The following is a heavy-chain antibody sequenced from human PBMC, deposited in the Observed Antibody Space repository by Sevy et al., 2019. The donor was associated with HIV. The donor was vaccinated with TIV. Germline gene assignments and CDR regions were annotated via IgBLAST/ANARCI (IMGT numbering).Heavy chain of an antibody. CDR2: FYSSGRT. Sequence: SETLSLTCTVSGGSIRSSDYYWGWIRQPPGKGPEWIGNFYSSGRTFYNPSLNSRVTISVDTSKNQFSLKLTSVTATDTAVYFCAALPACSADCYDFPWRYFQHWGQGTLVTVSS. J-gene: IGHJ1*01. CDR1: GGSIRSSDYY. CDR3: AALPACSADCYDFPWRYFQH. D-gene: IGHD2-21*01. V-gene: IGHV4-39*01.